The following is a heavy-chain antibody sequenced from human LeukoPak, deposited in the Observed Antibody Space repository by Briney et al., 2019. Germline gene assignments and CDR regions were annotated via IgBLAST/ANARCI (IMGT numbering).Heavy chain of an antibody. CDR3: VDVSSSWYSYH. CDR1: GGSISSGDYY. V-gene: IGHV4-30-4*01. D-gene: IGHD6-13*01. CDR2: IYYSGST. Sequence: PSQTLSLTCTVSGGSISSGDYYWSWIRQPPGTGLEWIGYIYYSGSTYYNPSLKSRVTISVDTSKNQFSLKLNSVTAADTAVYYCVDVSSSWYSYHWGQGTLVTVSS. J-gene: IGHJ5*02.